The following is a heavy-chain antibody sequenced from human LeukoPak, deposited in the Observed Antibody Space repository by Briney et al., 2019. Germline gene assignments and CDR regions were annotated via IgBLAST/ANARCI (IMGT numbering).Heavy chain of an antibody. CDR1: GFTFSSYA. V-gene: IGHV3-30*04. CDR3: ASSSIRGVLKASLDY. J-gene: IGHJ4*02. D-gene: IGHD3-10*01. Sequence: GGSLRLSCAASGFTFSSYAMHWVRQAPGKGLEWVAVISYDGSNKYYADSVKGRFTISRDNSKNTLYLQMNSLRAEDTAVYYCASSSIRGVLKASLDYWGLGTLVTVSS. CDR2: ISYDGSNK.